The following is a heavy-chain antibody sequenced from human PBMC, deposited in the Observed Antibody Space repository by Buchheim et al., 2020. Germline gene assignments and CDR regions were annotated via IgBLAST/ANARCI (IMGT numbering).Heavy chain of an antibody. CDR3: AREHFTYDYGVHDAFDI. CDR1: GYTFTSYY. CDR2: INPSGGST. J-gene: IGHJ3*02. Sequence: QVQLVQSGAEVKKPGASVKVSCKASGYTFTSYYMHWVRQAPGQGLEWMGIINPSGGSTSYAQKFQGRVTMTRDTSTSNVYMELSSLRSEDTAVYYCAREHFTYDYGVHDAFDIWGQGT. V-gene: IGHV1-46*01. D-gene: IGHD4-17*01.